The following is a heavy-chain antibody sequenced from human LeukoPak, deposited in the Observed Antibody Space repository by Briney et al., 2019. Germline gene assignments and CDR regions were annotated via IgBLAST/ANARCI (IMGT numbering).Heavy chain of an antibody. CDR3: ARESAVYYYYGMDV. CDR2: ISGSGGST. CDR1: GFTFSSYA. J-gene: IGHJ6*02. V-gene: IGHV3-23*01. Sequence: GGSLRLSCAACGFTFSSYAMSWVRQAPGKGLEWVSAISGSGGSTYYADSVKGRFTISRHNSKNTLYLQMNSLRAEDTAVYYCARESAVYYYYGMDVWGQGTTVTVSS.